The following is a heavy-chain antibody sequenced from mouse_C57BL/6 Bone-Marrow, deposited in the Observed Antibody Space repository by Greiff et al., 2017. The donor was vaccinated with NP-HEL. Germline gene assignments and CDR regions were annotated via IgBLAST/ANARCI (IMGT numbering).Heavy chain of an antibody. CDR2: IYPGDGDT. CDR3: AREMSAADY. Sequence: VQLQQSGAELVKPGASVKISCKASGYAFSSYWMNWVQQRPGKGLEWIGQIYPGDGDTNYNGKFKSKATLTAAKSSSTAYMQLSSLTSEDSAVYFCAREMSAADYWGKGTSVTVSS. V-gene: IGHV1-80*01. J-gene: IGHJ4*01. CDR1: GYAFSSYW.